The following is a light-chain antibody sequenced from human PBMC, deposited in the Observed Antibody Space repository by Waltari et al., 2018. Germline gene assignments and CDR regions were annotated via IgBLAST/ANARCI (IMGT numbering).Light chain of an antibody. J-gene: IGLJ1*01. V-gene: IGLV3-19*01. Sequence: SSELTQDPAVSVALGHTVRITCQGASRRSYYASWYQQKPGQAPVLVIYGKNNRPSGIPDRFSGSSSGTSVTLTISGVQAEDEADYYCQLADSTVTYVFGPGTKVIVL. CDR3: QLADSTVTYV. CDR2: GKN. CDR1: SRRSYY.